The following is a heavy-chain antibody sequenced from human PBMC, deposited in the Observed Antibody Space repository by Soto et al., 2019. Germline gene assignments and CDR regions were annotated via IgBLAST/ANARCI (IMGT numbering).Heavy chain of an antibody. V-gene: IGHV4-30-4*01. D-gene: IGHD2-21*01. CDR2: IYYSGST. J-gene: IGHJ3*01. Sequence: PGKGLEWIGYIYYSGSTYYNPSLKRRVTISVDTSKNQFSLKLSSVTAADTAVFFFAGEEGFCDKLAF. CDR3: AGEEGFCDKLAF.